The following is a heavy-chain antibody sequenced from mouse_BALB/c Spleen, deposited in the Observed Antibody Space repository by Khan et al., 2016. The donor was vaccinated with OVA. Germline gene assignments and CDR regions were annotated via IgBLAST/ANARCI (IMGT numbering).Heavy chain of an antibody. Sequence: EVQLQESGGGLVRPGGSLKLSCAASGFSFSSYSMSWVRQTPEKRKEWVATISSGGTYTYYQDSVKGRFTISRDNAKNTLYLQMSSLKSEETAMFYCTRHRDYYGTNPYIDYWGQGTTLTVSS. CDR3: TRHRDYYGTNPYIDY. CDR1: GFSFSSYS. J-gene: IGHJ2*01. D-gene: IGHD1-1*01. V-gene: IGHV5-6-4*01. CDR2: ISSGGTYT.